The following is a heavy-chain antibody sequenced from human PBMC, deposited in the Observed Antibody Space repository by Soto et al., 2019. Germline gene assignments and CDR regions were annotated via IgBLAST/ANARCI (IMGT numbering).Heavy chain of an antibody. V-gene: IGHV3-23*01. D-gene: IGHD6-19*01. CDR3: AKDTEFWWLVRGYFDY. Sequence: GGSLRLSCAASGFTFSSYAMSWVRQAPGKGLEWVSAISGSGGSTYYADSVKGRFTISRDNSKNTLYLQMNSLRAEDTFLYYCAKDTEFWWLVRGYFDYWGQGTLVTVSS. CDR2: ISGSGGST. CDR1: GFTFSSYA. J-gene: IGHJ4*02.